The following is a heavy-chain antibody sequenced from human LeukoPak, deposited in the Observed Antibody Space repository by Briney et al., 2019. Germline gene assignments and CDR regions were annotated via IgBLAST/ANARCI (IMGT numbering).Heavy chain of an antibody. CDR1: GFTLSSYS. J-gene: IGHJ6*02. Sequence: PGGSLRLSCAASGFTLSSYSMNWVRQAPGKGLEWVSSISSSSSYVYYADSVKGRFTISRDNAKNSLYLQMNSLRAEDTAVYYCARARDIAAPHDYYYYGMDVWGQGTTVTVSS. CDR3: ARARDIAAPHDYYYYGMDV. CDR2: ISSSSSYV. D-gene: IGHD6-6*01. V-gene: IGHV3-21*01.